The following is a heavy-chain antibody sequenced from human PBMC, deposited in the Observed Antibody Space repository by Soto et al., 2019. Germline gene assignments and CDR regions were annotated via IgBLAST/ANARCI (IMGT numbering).Heavy chain of an antibody. D-gene: IGHD3-3*01. CDR3: AGGGGYFGVLFGY. J-gene: IGHJ4*02. CDR1: GGAISSSSYF. CDR2: ILYSGTT. Sequence: QLQLQESGPGLLRPSETLSLTCNVSGGAISSSSYFWAWVRQPPGKTLEWIGHILYSGTTHYNESLKSLVNLSVETSKNQFALRLNSVTPADTAVYYWAGGGGYFGVLFGYWGQGNLVPVSS. V-gene: IGHV4-39*01.